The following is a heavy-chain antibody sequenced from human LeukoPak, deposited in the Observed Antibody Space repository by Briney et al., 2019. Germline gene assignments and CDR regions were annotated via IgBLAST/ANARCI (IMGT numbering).Heavy chain of an antibody. CDR1: GLTFSDYS. CDR3: AKSRGGWYSFDY. J-gene: IGHJ4*02. D-gene: IGHD6-19*01. Sequence: GGSLRLSCAASGLTFSDYSMTWVRQAPGKGLFWVSGISAGGGSTYYADSVKGRFTISRDNSKNTLYLQMNSLRAEDTAVYYCAKSRGGWYSFDYWGQGTLVTVSS. CDR2: ISAGGGST. V-gene: IGHV3-23*01.